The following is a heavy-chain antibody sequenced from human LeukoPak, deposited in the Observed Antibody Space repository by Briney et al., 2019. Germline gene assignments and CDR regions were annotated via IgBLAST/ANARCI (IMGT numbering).Heavy chain of an antibody. V-gene: IGHV4-4*07. D-gene: IGHD6-13*01. CDR2: IYTSGST. Sequence: SETLSLTCTVSGGSISSYYWSWIRQPAGKGLEWIGRIYTSGSTNYNPSLKSRVTMSVDTSKNQFSLKLGSVTAADTAVYYCARGRAAAGKLDYWGQGTLVTASS. CDR3: ARGRAAAGKLDY. J-gene: IGHJ4*02. CDR1: GGSISSYY.